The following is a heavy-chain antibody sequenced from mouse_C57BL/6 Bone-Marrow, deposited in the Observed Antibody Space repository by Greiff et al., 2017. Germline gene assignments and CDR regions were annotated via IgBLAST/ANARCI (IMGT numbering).Heavy chain of an antibody. CDR1: GFTFSDYY. CDR2: ISNGGGST. D-gene: IGHD1-1*01. V-gene: IGHV5-12*01. Sequence: EGQGVESGGGLVQPGGSLKLSCAASGFTFSDYYMYWVRQTPEKRLEWVAYISNGGGSTYYPDTVKGRFTISRYNAKNTLYLQMSRLKSEDTAMYYCARSYYGSSYDWYFDVWGTGTTVTVSS. J-gene: IGHJ1*03. CDR3: ARSYYGSSYDWYFDV.